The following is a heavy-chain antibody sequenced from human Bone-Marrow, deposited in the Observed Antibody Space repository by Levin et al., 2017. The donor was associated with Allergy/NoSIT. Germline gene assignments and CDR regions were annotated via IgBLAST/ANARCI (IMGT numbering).Heavy chain of an antibody. Sequence: LSLTCAASGFSFSSYPIHWVRQTPGKGLEWVAVITHDGANGYFADSVKGRSTISRDNSKNTLHMQVNNVGGEDTAVYYCAFHLGTSSTYTFDYWGQGTLVTVSS. D-gene: IGHD6-6*01. J-gene: IGHJ4*02. CDR2: ITHDGANG. CDR1: GFSFSSYP. V-gene: IGHV3-30-3*01. CDR3: AFHLGTSSTYTFDY.